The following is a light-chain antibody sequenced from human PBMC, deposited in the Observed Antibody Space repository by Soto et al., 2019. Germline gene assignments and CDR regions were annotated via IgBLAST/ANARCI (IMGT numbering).Light chain of an antibody. CDR1: QSVSSSY. Sequence: EIVLTQSPGTLSLSPGERATLSCRASQSVSSSYLAWYQQKPGQAPRLLIYGASSRATGIPDGFSGSGSGTDFTLTISRLEPEDFAVYYCQQYGSPLTFGGGTKVDIK. CDR3: QQYGSPLT. V-gene: IGKV3-20*01. CDR2: GAS. J-gene: IGKJ4*01.